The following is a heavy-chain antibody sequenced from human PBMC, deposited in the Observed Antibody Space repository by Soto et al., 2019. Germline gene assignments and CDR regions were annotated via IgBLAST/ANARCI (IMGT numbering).Heavy chain of an antibody. Sequence: EVQLVESGGGLVQPGRSLRLSCAASGFTFDDYAMHWVRQAPGKGLEWVSGISWYSGIIGYADSVKGRFTVSRDNAKNFLYLEMNSLRAEDTALYYCAKDRGSTMFGVVDVLKVDYDDVAGWGHGTTVPVSS. CDR2: ISWYSGII. V-gene: IGHV3-9*01. CDR1: GFTFDDYA. D-gene: IGHD3-3*01. J-gene: IGHJ6*02. CDR3: AKDRGSTMFGVVDVLKVDYDDVAG.